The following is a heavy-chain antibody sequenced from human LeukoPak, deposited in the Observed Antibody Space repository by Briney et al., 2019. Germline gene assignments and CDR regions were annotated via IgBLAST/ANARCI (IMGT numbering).Heavy chain of an antibody. CDR2: ISYDGSNK. Sequence: GGSLRLSCAASGFTFSSYAMHWVRQAPGKGLEWVAVISYDGSNKYYADSVKGRFTISRDTSKNTLYLQMNSLRAEDTAVYYCARVGYCGGDCYPPYYYYGMDVWGQGTTVTVSS. V-gene: IGHV3-30-3*01. D-gene: IGHD2-21*02. CDR3: ARVGYCGGDCYPPYYYYGMDV. J-gene: IGHJ6*02. CDR1: GFTFSSYA.